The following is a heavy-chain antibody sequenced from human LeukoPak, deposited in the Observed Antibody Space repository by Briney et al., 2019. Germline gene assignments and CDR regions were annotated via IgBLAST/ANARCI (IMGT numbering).Heavy chain of an antibody. D-gene: IGHD3-22*01. CDR1: GGSISSYL. CDR2: VHYREST. J-gene: IGHJ2*01. Sequence: SETLSLTCTVSGGSISSYLWSWIRQPPGKGLEWIGYVHYRESTNYNPSLNSRLTISVDTSKNQFSLALTSVTAADTAVYYCARALLRYDSSSRSLHWYFDLWGRGTLVIVSS. V-gene: IGHV4-59*01. CDR3: ARALLRYDSSSRSLHWYFDL.